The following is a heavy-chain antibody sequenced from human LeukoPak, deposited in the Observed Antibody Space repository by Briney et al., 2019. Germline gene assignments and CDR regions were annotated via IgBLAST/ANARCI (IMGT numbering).Heavy chain of an antibody. D-gene: IGHD1/OR15-1a*01. J-gene: IGHJ5*02. V-gene: IGHV3-49*03. CDR1: GFTFGDYA. Sequence: PGGSLRLSCIASGFTFGDYAMSWFRQAPGKGLEWVGFIRSKPYGETTEYAASLKDRFIISRDDSKSIAYLQMNSLKTEDAAVYYCTRGSGPSKQNWFDPGGKGPLVTVSS. CDR3: TRGSGPSKQNWFDP. CDR2: IRSKPYGETT.